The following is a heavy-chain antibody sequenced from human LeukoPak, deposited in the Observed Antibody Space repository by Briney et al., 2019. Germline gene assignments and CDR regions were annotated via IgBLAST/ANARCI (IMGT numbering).Heavy chain of an antibody. V-gene: IGHV3-48*03. Sequence: PGGSLRLSRAASGFTFSSYEMNWVRQAPGKGLEWVSYISSSGSTIYYADSVKGRFTISRDNSKNTLYLQMNSLRAEDTAVYYGARGVSVYDILTVYFDYWGQGTLVTVPP. CDR3: ARGVSVYDILTVYFDY. J-gene: IGHJ4*02. CDR1: GFTFSSYE. CDR2: ISSSGSTI. D-gene: IGHD3-9*01.